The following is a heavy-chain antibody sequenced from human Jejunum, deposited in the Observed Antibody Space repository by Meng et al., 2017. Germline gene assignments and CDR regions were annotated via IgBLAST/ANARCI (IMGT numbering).Heavy chain of an antibody. V-gene: IGHV6-1*01. Sequence: QIQLQQSGPGLVKPSQTLPLTCAISGDSVSSNSAGWNWIRQSPSRGLEWLGRTYYRSKWYIDYAVSVKSRITINPDTSKNQFSLHLNFVTPEDTAVYYCAGGGLVRSTRGYFDYWGQGTLVTVSS. CDR3: AGGGLVRSTRGYFDY. CDR2: TYYRSKWYI. CDR1: GDSVSSNSAG. J-gene: IGHJ4*02. D-gene: IGHD1-26*01.